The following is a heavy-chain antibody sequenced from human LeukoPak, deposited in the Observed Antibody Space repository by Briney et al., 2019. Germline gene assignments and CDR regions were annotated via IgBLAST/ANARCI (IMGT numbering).Heavy chain of an antibody. Sequence: ASVKVSCKASGGTFSSYAISWVRQAPGQGLEWMGGIIPIFGTANYAQKFQGRVTITTDESTSTAYMELSSLRSEDTAVYYCATLYSYGYYYMDVWGKGTTVTVSS. CDR1: GGTFSSYA. CDR3: ATLYSYGYYYMDV. D-gene: IGHD4-11*01. V-gene: IGHV1-69*05. CDR2: IIPIFGTA. J-gene: IGHJ6*03.